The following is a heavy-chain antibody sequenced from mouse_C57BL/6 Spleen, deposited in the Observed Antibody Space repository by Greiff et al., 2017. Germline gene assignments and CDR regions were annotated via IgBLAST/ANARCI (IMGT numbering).Heavy chain of an antibody. CDR3: ARDESTGVEEAWFAY. CDR2: ISDGGSYT. CDR1: GFTFSSYA. Sequence: EVMLVESGGGLVKPGGSLKLSCAASGFTFSSYAMSWVRQTPEKRLEWVATISDGGSYTYYPDNVKGRFTISRDNAKNNLYLQMSNLTSEDTDMYLYARDESTGVEEAWFAYWGQGTLVTVSA. D-gene: IGHD1-1*01. J-gene: IGHJ3*01. V-gene: IGHV5-4*03.